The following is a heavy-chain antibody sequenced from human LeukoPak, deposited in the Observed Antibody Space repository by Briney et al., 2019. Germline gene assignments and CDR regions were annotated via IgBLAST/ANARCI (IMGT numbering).Heavy chain of an antibody. CDR1: GFTFDDYG. D-gene: IGHD1-7*01. CDR2: INWNGGST. J-gene: IGHJ4*02. CDR3: AKDSRSRTYYFDY. V-gene: IGHV3-20*04. Sequence: GGSLRLSCAASGFTFDDYGMSWVRQAPGKGLEWVSGINWNGGSTGHADSVKGRFTISRDDSKNTLYLQMNSLRAEDTAVYYCAKDSRSRTYYFDYWGQGTLVTVSS.